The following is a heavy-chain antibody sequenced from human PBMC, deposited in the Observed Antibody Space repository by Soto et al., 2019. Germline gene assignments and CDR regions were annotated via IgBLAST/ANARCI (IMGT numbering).Heavy chain of an antibody. V-gene: IGHV1-18*01. CDR2: ISAYNTNT. J-gene: IGHJ4*02. D-gene: IGHD2-15*01. Sequence: QVQLVQSGAEVKKPGASVKVSCKTSGYTFTSYHISWVRQAPGQGLEWMGWISAYNTNTNYAQKFQGRVTMTTDTVTSTADMELRSLRSDDTAVYYCARDTPPTDYWGQGTLVTVSS. CDR1: GYTFTSYH. CDR3: ARDTPPTDY.